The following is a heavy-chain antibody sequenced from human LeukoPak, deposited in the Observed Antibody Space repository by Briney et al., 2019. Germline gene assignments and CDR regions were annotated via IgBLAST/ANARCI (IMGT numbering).Heavy chain of an antibody. Sequence: PSETLSLTCTVSGGSITHYWSWIRQPPGKGLEWIGSIYYSGNTYNNPSLKSRVTISVDTSKNQLSLKLTSVTAADTAVYYCAMHTVIASSWSLDYWGQGTLVTVSS. J-gene: IGHJ4*02. CDR3: AMHTVIASSWSLDY. D-gene: IGHD6-13*01. CDR1: GGSITHY. CDR2: IYYSGNT. V-gene: IGHV4-59*05.